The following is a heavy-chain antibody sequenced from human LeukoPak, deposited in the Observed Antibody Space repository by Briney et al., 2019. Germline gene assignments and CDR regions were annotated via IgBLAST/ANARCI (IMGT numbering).Heavy chain of an antibody. CDR1: GGSISSGDYY. Sequence: PSETLSLTCTVSGGSISSGDYYWSWIRQPPGKGLEWIGYIYYSGSTYYNPSLKSRVTISVDTSKDQFSLKLNSVTAADTAVYYCARGSSWYDYWGQGTLVTVSS. CDR3: ARGSSWYDY. V-gene: IGHV4-30-4*01. D-gene: IGHD6-13*01. CDR2: IYYSGST. J-gene: IGHJ4*02.